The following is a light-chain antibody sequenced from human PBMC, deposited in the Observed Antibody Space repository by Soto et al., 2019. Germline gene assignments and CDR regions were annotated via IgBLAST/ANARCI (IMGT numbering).Light chain of an antibody. V-gene: IGKV3-11*01. CDR2: GAS. J-gene: IGKJ1*01. Sequence: DIVMTQSPATLSVSPGARASLSCGASQSVRSYLAWYRQKPGQAPRLLVYGASNRATGTPARFSGSGSGTDFTLTISSLEPEDFAMYYCQQYGSSPWTFGQGTKVDIK. CDR3: QQYGSSPWT. CDR1: QSVRSY.